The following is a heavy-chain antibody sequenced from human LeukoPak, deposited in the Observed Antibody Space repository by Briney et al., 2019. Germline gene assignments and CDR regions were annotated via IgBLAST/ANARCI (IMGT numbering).Heavy chain of an antibody. CDR2: ITTSGGDA. V-gene: IGHV3-23*01. D-gene: IGHD3-10*01. CDR1: GFTFSNYG. CDR3: ARGRTWIFDY. J-gene: IGHJ4*02. Sequence: PGGSLRLSCAASGFTFSNYGMNWVRQAPGKGLEWVSSITTSGGDAYYADSVKGQFTISRDNSKNTLYLQMNRLRAEDTAVYYCARGRTWIFDYWGQGTLVTVSS.